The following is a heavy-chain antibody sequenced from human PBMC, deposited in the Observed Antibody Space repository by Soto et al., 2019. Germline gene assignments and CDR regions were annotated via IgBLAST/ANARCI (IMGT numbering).Heavy chain of an antibody. CDR2: LLYRGTA. CDR1: DSSMSPYY. Sequence: AETLSLTCSVSDSSMSPYYWTWFRQAPGKGLEWIGHLLYRGTATYNPALKGRVTISLDTSKKQVSLKLSSVIAADTAVYYCAREKDLILGGYAYGYWGPGTLVTVSS. J-gene: IGHJ4*02. V-gene: IGHV4-59*01. CDR3: AREKDLILGGYAYGY. D-gene: IGHD3-16*01.